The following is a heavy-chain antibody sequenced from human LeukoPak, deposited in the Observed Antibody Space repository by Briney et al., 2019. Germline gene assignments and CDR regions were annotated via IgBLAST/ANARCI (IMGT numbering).Heavy chain of an antibody. CDR1: GFSFSRYN. V-gene: IGHV3-21*01. CDR3: ARFGAAAGLLDY. CDR2: ITSSRYFI. J-gene: IGHJ4*02. D-gene: IGHD6-13*01. Sequence: GWSLRLSCAASGFSFSRYNMNWVRQPPGPGLEWVSSITSSRYFIYYADSLKDRFTISRDNAKHSPFLQMNSLRVEHTAVYYCARFGAAAGLLDYWGEGTLVTLSP.